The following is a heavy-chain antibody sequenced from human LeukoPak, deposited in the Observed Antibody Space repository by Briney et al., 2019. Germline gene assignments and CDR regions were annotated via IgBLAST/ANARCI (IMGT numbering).Heavy chain of an antibody. Sequence: GGSLRLSCAASGFTFSSYWMSWVRQAPGKGLEWVANIKQDGSEKYYVDSVKGRFTISRDNAKNSLYLQMNSLRAEDTAVYYCARGGVYSSSSFDYWGQGTLVTVS. CDR1: GFTFSSYW. D-gene: IGHD6-6*01. V-gene: IGHV3-7*01. CDR2: IKQDGSEK. J-gene: IGHJ4*02. CDR3: ARGGVYSSSSFDY.